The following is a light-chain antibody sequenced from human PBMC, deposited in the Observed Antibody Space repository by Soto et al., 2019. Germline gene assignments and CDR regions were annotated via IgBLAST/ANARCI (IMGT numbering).Light chain of an antibody. J-gene: IGLJ1*01. V-gene: IGLV1-40*01. CDR1: RSNIGAGYD. Sequence: QSVLTQPPSVSGAPGQRVTISCTGSRSNIGAGYDVHWYQQLPGTAPKLILYEVNQRPSGVSNRFSGSKSGNTASLTISGLQPEDEADYYCCSYASSSTYVFGTGTKLTVL. CDR3: CSYASSSTYV. CDR2: EVN.